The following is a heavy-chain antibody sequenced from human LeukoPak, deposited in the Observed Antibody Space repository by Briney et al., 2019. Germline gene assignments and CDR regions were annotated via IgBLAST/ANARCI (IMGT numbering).Heavy chain of an antibody. J-gene: IGHJ4*02. Sequence: GGSLRLSCAASGFTFSSYSMNWVRQAPGKGLEWVSYISSSSSTIYYADSVKGRFTISRDNAKNSLYLQMNSLRAEDTAVYYCARDLEVWDYWGQGTLVTVSS. V-gene: IGHV3-48*04. D-gene: IGHD1-14*01. CDR1: GFTFSSYS. CDR2: ISSSSSTI. CDR3: ARDLEVWDY.